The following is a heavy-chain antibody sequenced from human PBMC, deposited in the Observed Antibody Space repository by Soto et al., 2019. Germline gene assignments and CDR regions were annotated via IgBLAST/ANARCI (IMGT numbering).Heavy chain of an antibody. V-gene: IGHV4-31*03. CDR3: ARYGSGSYDPTTFDS. J-gene: IGHJ4*02. CDR1: GGSISSAGYN. D-gene: IGHD3-10*01. CDR2: IYYSGST. Sequence: QVHLQESGPGLVKPSQTLSLTCTVSGGSISSAGYNWSWIRQHPGKGLEWIGYIYYSGSTYYNPSLTSRVTISPGTSKNQFALRLGSVAAAVTPVYYCARYGSGSYDPTTFDSWAQGTLVTVSS.